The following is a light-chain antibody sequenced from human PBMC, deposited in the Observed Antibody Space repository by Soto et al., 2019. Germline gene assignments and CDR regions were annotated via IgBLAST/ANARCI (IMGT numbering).Light chain of an antibody. J-gene: IGKJ3*01. V-gene: IGKV3-11*01. CDR3: LHHNSGPPGFT. CDR2: GAS. CDR1: QCVSNS. Sequence: EIVLTQSPATLSLSPGERATLSCRASQCVSNSFAWYQQKPGQAPRLLIYGASNRATGIPARFSGSGSGTDFHLTISSLEPEDFAAYYCLHHNSGPPGFTFGPGTTVDVK.